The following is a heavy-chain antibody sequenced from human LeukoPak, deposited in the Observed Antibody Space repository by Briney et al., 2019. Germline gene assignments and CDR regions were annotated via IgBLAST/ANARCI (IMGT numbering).Heavy chain of an antibody. J-gene: IGHJ6*03. Sequence: ASVNVSFKTSVYTFTIYGINWVGQAPGQGGGGMGWIRVIKGNKNLAHKMKGRVRVTTDSSTSTGYVELRSLRSDDTAVYYCARGTVGGKDYFYMDVWGKGTTVTVSS. CDR2: IRVIKGNK. D-gene: IGHD4-11*01. V-gene: IGHV1-18*01. CDR3: ARGTVGGKDYFYMDV. CDR1: VYTFTIYG.